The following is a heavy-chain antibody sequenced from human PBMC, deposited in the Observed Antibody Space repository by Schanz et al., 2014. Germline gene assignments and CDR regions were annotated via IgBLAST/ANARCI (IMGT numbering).Heavy chain of an antibody. CDR2: INPSGGSA. V-gene: IGHV1-46*01. D-gene: IGHD4-17*01. Sequence: QVQLVQSGAEVKKPGASVKVSCKASGYTVTTYYLHWVRQAPGQGLEWMGIINPSGGSASYAQKFQGRVTMTRDTSTSTVYMELSSLSSEDTAVYFCARIIDGDYLYWGQGTLVTVSS. J-gene: IGHJ4*02. CDR3: ARIIDGDYLY. CDR1: GYTVTTYY.